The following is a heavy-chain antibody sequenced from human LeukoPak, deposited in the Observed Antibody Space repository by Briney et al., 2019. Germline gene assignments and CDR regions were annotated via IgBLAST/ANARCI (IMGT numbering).Heavy chain of an antibody. Sequence: PGGSLRLSCAASGFTFSSYAMHWVRQAPGKGLEWVAVISYDGSNKYYADSVKGRFTISRDNSKNTLYLQMNSLRAEDTAVYYCARDAKRYFDWYYYMDVWGKGTTVTVSS. D-gene: IGHD3-9*01. CDR2: ISYDGSNK. CDR3: ARDAKRYFDWYYYMDV. V-gene: IGHV3-30-3*01. J-gene: IGHJ6*03. CDR1: GFTFSSYA.